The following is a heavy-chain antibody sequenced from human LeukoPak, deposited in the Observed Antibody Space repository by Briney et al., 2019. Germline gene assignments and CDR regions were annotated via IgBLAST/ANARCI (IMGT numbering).Heavy chain of an antibody. D-gene: IGHD6-19*01. CDR3: ATGYSGGRGAFDI. J-gene: IGHJ3*02. CDR2: IYPGDSDI. CDR1: GYRFTSYW. Sequence: GESLKISCKGSGYRFTSYWIGWVRQMPGKGLEGRGLIYPGDSDIRYSPSFQGQVTISADKSVSPSFLQSSSLKASDTAMYYCATGYSGGRGAFDIWGQGTMVTVSS. V-gene: IGHV5-51*01.